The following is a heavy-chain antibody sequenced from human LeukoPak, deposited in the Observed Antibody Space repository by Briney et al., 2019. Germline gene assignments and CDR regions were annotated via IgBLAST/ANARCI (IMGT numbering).Heavy chain of an antibody. D-gene: IGHD3-22*01. Sequence: ASVKVPCKASGYTFNRYYMHWVRQAPGQGLEWMGWINPNSGGTNDAQKFQGRVTMTRDTSISTAYMELSRLRSDDTAVYYCAKNYYDSSGYYYIDGPHFDYWGQGTLVTVSS. CDR2: INPNSGGT. CDR3: AKNYYDSSGYYYIDGPHFDY. V-gene: IGHV1-2*02. CDR1: GYTFNRYY. J-gene: IGHJ4*02.